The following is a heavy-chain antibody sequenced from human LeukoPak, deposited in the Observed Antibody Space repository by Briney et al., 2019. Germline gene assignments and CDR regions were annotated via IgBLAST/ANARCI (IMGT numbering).Heavy chain of an antibody. CDR3: ARGGPRYCSSTSCPTGAYYFDY. CDR2: ISSSSSTI. CDR1: GFTFSSYS. D-gene: IGHD2-2*01. V-gene: IGHV3-48*02. Sequence: GGSLRFSCAASGFTFSSYSMNWVRQAPGKGLEWVSYISSSSSTIYYADSVKGRFTISRDNAKNSLYLQMNSLRDEDTAVYYCARGGPRYCSSTSCPTGAYYFDYWGQGTLVTVSS. J-gene: IGHJ4*02.